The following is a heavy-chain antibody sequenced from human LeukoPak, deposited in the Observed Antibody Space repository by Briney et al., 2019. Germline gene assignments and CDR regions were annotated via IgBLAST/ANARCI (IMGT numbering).Heavy chain of an antibody. CDR3: ARVSPTEDWFDP. D-gene: IGHD2-21*02. J-gene: IGHJ5*02. Sequence: ASVKVSCKASGYTFTSYYMHWVRQAPGQGLEWMGIINPSGGSTSYAQKFQGRVTMTRDTSTSTAYMELSSLRSEDTAVYYCARVSPTEDWFDPWGQGTLVTVSS. CDR2: INPSGGST. CDR1: GYTFTSYY. V-gene: IGHV1-46*01.